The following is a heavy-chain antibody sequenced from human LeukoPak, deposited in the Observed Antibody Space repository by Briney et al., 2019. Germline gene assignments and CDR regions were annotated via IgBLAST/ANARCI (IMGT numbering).Heavy chain of an antibody. CDR2: INPNSGNT. CDR1: GYTFTNYE. Sequence: GASVKVSCKASGYTFTNYEINWVRQATGQGLEWMGWINPNSGNTGYLQKFQGRVTITRETSINTAYMDLSSLRSEDTAVYYCARGPPYGPQHYWGQGTLVTVSS. D-gene: IGHD4-17*01. J-gene: IGHJ4*02. CDR3: ARGPPYGPQHY. V-gene: IGHV1-8*03.